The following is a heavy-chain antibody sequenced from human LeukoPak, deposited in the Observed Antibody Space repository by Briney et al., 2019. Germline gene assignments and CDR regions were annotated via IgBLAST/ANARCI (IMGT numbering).Heavy chain of an antibody. V-gene: IGHV4-30-4*01. CDR3: ARGLGGIDYDSSRGAFDI. CDR1: GGSIACGDYY. D-gene: IGHD3-22*01. CDR2: IFYSGST. J-gene: IGHJ3*02. Sequence: SETLSLTCTVSGGSIACGDYYWSWIRQPPGKGLEWIGYIFYSGSTYYNPSLKSRLTISVDTSENQFSLKLTSVTAADTAVYYCARGLGGIDYDSSRGAFDIWGQGTMVTVSS.